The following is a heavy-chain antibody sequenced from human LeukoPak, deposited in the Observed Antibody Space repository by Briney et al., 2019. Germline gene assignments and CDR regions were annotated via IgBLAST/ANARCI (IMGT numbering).Heavy chain of an antibody. Sequence: GASVKVSCKASGGTFSSYAISGVRQAPGQGLEWMGGIIPIFGTANYAQKFQGRVTITADESTSTAYMELSSLRSEDTAVYYCARGRVPAAMPPGDVWGKGTTVTVSS. J-gene: IGHJ6*04. V-gene: IGHV1-69*01. CDR2: IIPIFGTA. CDR1: GGTFSSYA. CDR3: ARGRVPAAMPPGDV. D-gene: IGHD2-2*01.